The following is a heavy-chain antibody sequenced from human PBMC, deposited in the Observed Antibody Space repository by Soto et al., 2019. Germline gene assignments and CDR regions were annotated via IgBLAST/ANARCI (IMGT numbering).Heavy chain of an antibody. D-gene: IGHD3-16*02. CDR1: GFTVSSNY. CDR2: IYSGGST. J-gene: IGHJ6*02. V-gene: IGHV3-66*01. CDR3: ARTGVIPFYYYGMDV. Sequence: EVQLVESGGGLVQPGGSLRLSCAASGFTVSSNYMSWVRQAPGKGLEWVSVIYSGGSTYYADSVKGRFTISRDNSKNTLYLQMNSLRAEDTAVYYCARTGVIPFYYYGMDVWGQGTTVTVSS.